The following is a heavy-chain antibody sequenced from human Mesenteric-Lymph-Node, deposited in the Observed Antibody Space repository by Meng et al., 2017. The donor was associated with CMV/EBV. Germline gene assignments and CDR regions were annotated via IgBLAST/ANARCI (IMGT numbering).Heavy chain of an antibody. CDR2: IYTGGTT. CDR1: GFIVSDNY. V-gene: IGHV3-66*02. Sequence: CVVSGFIVSDNYMSWVRQAPGKGLEWVSVIYTGGTTHYAGSVKGRFTISRDNSKNTLYLQMNSLRVEDTAVYYCARDARSIMFTWFDSWGQGTLVTVSS. CDR3: ARDARSIMFTWFDS. D-gene: IGHD3-16*01. J-gene: IGHJ5*01.